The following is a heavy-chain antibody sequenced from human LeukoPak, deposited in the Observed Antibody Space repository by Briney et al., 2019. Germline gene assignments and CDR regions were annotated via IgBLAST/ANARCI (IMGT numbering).Heavy chain of an antibody. CDR1: GGSISSGAYY. CDR3: ARTHITGTGYFDY. D-gene: IGHD1-20*01. V-gene: IGHV4-31*03. CDR2: IYYSGSP. Sequence: SETLSLTCTVSGGSISSGAYYWSWVRQHPGKGLEWIAYIYYSGSPYYNLSLKSRVTISVDTSNNQFSLKLSSVTAADTAVYYCARTHITGTGYFDYWGQGTLVTVSS. J-gene: IGHJ4*02.